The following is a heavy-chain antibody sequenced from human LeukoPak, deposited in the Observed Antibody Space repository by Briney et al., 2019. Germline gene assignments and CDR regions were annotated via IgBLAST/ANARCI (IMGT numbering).Heavy chain of an antibody. CDR3: ACRRFLEWLLYNY. J-gene: IGHJ4*02. Sequence: SETLSLTCAASGYSISSGYYWGWIRQPPGKGLEWIGEINHSGSTNYNPSLKSRVTISVDTSKNQFSLKLSSVTAADTAVYYCACRRFLEWLLYNYWGQGTLVTVSS. CDR1: GYSISSGYY. V-gene: IGHV4-38-2*01. CDR2: INHSGST. D-gene: IGHD3-3*01.